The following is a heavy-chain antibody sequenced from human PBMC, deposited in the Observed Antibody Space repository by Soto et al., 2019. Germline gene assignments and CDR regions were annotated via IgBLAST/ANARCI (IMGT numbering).Heavy chain of an antibody. CDR1: GFTFSSYG. Sequence: QVQLVESGGGVVQPGRSLRLSCAASGFTFSSYGMHWVRQAPGKGLEWVAVISYDGSNKYYADSVKGRFTISRDNSKNTLYLQMNSLRAEDTAVYYCARERHDSSGYGPYYFDYWGQGTLVTVSS. V-gene: IGHV3-30*03. CDR3: ARERHDSSGYGPYYFDY. J-gene: IGHJ4*02. D-gene: IGHD3-22*01. CDR2: ISYDGSNK.